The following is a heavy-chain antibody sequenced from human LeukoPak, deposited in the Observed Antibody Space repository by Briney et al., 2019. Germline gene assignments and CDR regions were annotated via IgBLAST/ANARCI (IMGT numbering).Heavy chain of an antibody. Sequence: GGSLRLSCAASGFTFSSYVMSWVRQAPGKGPQWVSAISGSGGGAYYADSAKGRFTVSRDNSKNTLSLQMNSLRAEDTAKYYCAKGTPYEFIWGSFPHTQRPFDYWGQGILVTVSS. CDR1: GFTFSSYV. D-gene: IGHD3-16*01. J-gene: IGHJ4*02. CDR3: AKGTPYEFIWGSFPHTQRPFDY. V-gene: IGHV3-23*01. CDR2: ISGSGGGA.